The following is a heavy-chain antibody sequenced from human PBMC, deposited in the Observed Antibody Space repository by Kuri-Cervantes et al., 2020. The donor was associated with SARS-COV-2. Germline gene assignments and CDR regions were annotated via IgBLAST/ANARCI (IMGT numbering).Heavy chain of an antibody. CDR3: GRQASDWHIDY. J-gene: IGHJ4*02. V-gene: IGHV4-39*01. Sequence: SETLSLTCSVSGGSISSSGHYWGWVRQPPGKGLEWIGSIYFSGSTYYTPSLKSRVTISVDTSKNQFSLKLTSVTATDTAVYSCGRQASDWHIDYWGQGTLVTVSS. D-gene: IGHD3-9*01. CDR1: GGSISSSGHY. CDR2: IYFSGST.